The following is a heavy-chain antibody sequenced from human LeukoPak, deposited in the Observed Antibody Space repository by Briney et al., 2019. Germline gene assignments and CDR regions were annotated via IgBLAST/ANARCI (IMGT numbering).Heavy chain of an antibody. CDR1: GFTFSSYS. D-gene: IGHD3-10*01. CDR2: ISSSSSYI. V-gene: IGHV3-21*01. Sequence: GGSLRLSCAASGFTFSSYSMNWVRQAPGKGREWVSSISSSSSYIYYADSVKGRFTISRDSAKNSLYLQMNSMRAQDTAVYYCVTYSHQRRVHGSRSYNDYYYYYMDVWGKGTTVTASS. J-gene: IGHJ6*03. CDR3: VTYSHQRRVHGSRSYNDYYYYYMDV.